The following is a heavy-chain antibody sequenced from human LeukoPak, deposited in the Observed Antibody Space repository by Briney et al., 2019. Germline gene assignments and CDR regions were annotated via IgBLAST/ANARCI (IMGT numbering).Heavy chain of an antibody. J-gene: IGHJ4*02. CDR2: INPNSGGT. CDR1: GYTFTSYG. CDR3: ARDRAYGSGSYPGDY. V-gene: IGHV1-2*02. Sequence: ASVKVSCKASGYTFTSYGISWVRQAPGQGLEWMGWINPNSGGTNYAQKFQGRVTMTRDTSISTAYMELSRLRSDDTAVYYCARDRAYGSGSYPGDYWGQGTLVTVSS. D-gene: IGHD3-10*01.